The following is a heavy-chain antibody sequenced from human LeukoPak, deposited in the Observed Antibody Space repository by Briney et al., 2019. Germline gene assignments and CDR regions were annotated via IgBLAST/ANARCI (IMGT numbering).Heavy chain of an antibody. D-gene: IGHD3-10*01. CDR3: ARGWFGELFGLAFDI. CDR1: GGTFSSYA. Sequence: SVKVSCKASGGTFSSYAISWVRQAPGQGLEWMGGIIPIFGTANYAQKFQGRVTITADKSTSTAYVELSSLRSEDTAVYYCARGWFGELFGLAFDIWGQGTMVTVSS. V-gene: IGHV1-69*06. J-gene: IGHJ3*02. CDR2: IIPIFGTA.